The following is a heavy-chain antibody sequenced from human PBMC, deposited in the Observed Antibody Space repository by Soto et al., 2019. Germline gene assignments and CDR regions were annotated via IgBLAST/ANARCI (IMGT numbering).Heavy chain of an antibody. Sequence: LSLTCTVSGGSISSGGYYWSWIRQHPGKGLEWIGYIYYSGSTYYNPSLKSRVTISVDTSKNQFSLKLSSVTAADTAVYYCARDIAPGYCSGGSCYFSSGFDPWGQGTLVTVSS. V-gene: IGHV4-31*03. CDR3: ARDIAPGYCSGGSCYFSSGFDP. D-gene: IGHD2-15*01. CDR2: IYYSGST. CDR1: GGSISSGGYY. J-gene: IGHJ5*02.